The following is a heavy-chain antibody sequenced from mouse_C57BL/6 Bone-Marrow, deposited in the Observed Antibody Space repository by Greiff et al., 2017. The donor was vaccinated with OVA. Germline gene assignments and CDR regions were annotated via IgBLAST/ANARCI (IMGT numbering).Heavy chain of an antibody. CDR1: GYSITSGYY. V-gene: IGHV3-6*01. J-gene: IGHJ4*01. CDR2: ISYDGSN. CDR3: GRERVWYPYAMDY. Sequence: EVQVVESGPGLVKPSQSLSLTCSVTGYSITSGYYWNWIRQFPGNKLEWMGYISYDGSNNYNPSLKNRISITRYTSKNKFFLKLNSGTNEDTAKYYCGRERVWYPYAMDYWGQGTSVTVSS. D-gene: IGHD2-10*02.